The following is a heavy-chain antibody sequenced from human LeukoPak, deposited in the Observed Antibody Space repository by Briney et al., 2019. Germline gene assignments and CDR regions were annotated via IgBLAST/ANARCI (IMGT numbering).Heavy chain of an antibody. V-gene: IGHV1-69*13. CDR2: IIPIFGTA. J-gene: IGHJ6*02. CDR3: ARDRRPPGSGSYYNPLDYYGMDV. CDR1: GGTFSSYA. D-gene: IGHD3-10*01. Sequence: ASVKVSCKASGGTFSSYAISWVRQAPGQGLEWMGGIIPIFGTANYAQKFQGRVTITADESTSTAHMELSSLRSEDTAVYYCARDRRPPGSGSYYNPLDYYGMDVWGQGTTVTVSS.